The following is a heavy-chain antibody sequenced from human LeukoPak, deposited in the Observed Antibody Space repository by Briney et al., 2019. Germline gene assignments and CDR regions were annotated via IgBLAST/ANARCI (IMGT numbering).Heavy chain of an antibody. J-gene: IGHJ5*02. CDR1: VRTHSSYA. D-gene: IGHD3-9*01. Sequence: SVNVSCKSCVRTHSSYAISWVRQAPSQGREWMGAIIPIFGTANHAQKFQGRVTITADESTSTAYMELSSLRSEDTAVYYCARDLGLRYFDWPPRGWFDPWGQGTLVTVSS. CDR3: ARDLGLRYFDWPPRGWFDP. V-gene: IGHV1-69*13. CDR2: IIPIFGTA.